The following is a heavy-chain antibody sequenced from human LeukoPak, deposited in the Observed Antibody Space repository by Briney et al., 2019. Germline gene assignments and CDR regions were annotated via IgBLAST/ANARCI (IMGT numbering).Heavy chain of an antibody. J-gene: IGHJ4*02. CDR1: GGSISSYY. CDR3: AVNRGADYYFDY. CDR2: IYYSGST. Sequence: SETLSLTCTVPGGSISSYYWSWIRQPPGKGLEWIGYIYYSGSTNYNPSLKSRVTISVDTSKNQFSLKLSSVTAADTAVYYCAVNRGADYYFDYWGQGTLVTVSS. D-gene: IGHD3-10*01. V-gene: IGHV4-59*01.